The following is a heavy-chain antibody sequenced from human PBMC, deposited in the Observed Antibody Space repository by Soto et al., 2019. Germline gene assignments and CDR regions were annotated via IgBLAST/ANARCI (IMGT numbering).Heavy chain of an antibody. D-gene: IGHD5-12*01. CDR1: GGSISSGGYY. CDR3: ASSRDGYNYFDS. V-gene: IGHV4-31*03. J-gene: IGHJ4*02. CDR2: IYYSGIT. Sequence: PSETLSLTCTVSGGSISSGGYYWSWIRQHPGKGLEWIGYIYYSGITYYNPSLKSRVTISVDTSKNQFSLKLSSVTAADTAVYYCASSRDGYNYFDSWGQGTQVTVSS.